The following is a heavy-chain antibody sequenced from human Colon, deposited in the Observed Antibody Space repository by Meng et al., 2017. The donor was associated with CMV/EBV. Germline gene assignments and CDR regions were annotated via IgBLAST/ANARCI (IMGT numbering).Heavy chain of an antibody. CDR2: SRNKANSYTT. CDR1: GFTFSDHY. CDR3: ASGYWYENYFDH. D-gene: IGHD2-8*02. V-gene: IGHV3-72*01. J-gene: IGHJ4*02. Sequence: GGSLRLSCATSGFTFSDHYMDWVRQAPGKGLEWVGRSRNKANSYTTEYAPSVRGRFTISKDASKKLLFLQMNSLKTEDTSVYYGASGYWYENYFDHWGQATLVTVSS.